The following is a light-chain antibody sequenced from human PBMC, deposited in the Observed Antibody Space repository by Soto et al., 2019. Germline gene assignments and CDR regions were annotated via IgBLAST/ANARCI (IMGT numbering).Light chain of an antibody. CDR2: AAS. Sequence: DIQMTQSPSSVSASVGDRVTITCRASQGVSNWLAWYQQKPGKAPKLLIYAASTLRSGVPSGFRGSGSGTDFTFTISSLQPEDFATYYCQQANSFPYTFGQGTKLEIK. CDR3: QQANSFPYT. J-gene: IGKJ2*01. CDR1: QGVSNW. V-gene: IGKV1-12*01.